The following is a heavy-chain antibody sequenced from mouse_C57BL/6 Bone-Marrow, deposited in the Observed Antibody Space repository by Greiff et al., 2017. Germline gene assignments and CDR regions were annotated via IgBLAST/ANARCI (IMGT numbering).Heavy chain of an antibody. CDR3: AGGGGYYGLAY. CDR1: GYTFTSYG. D-gene: IGHD1-1*01. CDR2: IYPRSGNT. Sequence: QVQLKQSGAELARPGASVKLSCKASGYTFTSYGISWVKQRTGQGLEWIGEIYPRSGNTYYNEKFKGKATLTADKSSSTAYMELRSLTSEDSAVNFCAGGGGYYGLAYWGQGTTLTVSS. V-gene: IGHV1-81*01. J-gene: IGHJ2*01.